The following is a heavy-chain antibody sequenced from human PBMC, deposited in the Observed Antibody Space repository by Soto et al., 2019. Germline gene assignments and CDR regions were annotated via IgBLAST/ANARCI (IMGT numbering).Heavy chain of an antibody. V-gene: IGHV4-4*02. CDR2: IYHSGSP. Sequence: QVQLQESGPGLVKPSGTLSLTCAASSGSIFTTNWWSWVRQSPGRGLQWIGDIYHSGSPKYNPSLNSRVSISIDKYKHRFVLTLTSVTAADTAAYYCARKPDVATAKVGGGYVFDVWGQGTMVTVSS. D-gene: IGHD3-16*01. CDR3: ARKPDVATAKVGGGYVFDV. CDR1: SGSIFTTNW. J-gene: IGHJ3*01.